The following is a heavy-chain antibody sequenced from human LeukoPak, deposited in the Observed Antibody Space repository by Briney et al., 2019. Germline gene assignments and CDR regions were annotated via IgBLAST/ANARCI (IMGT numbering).Heavy chain of an antibody. CDR3: ALSSGSYYFDY. Sequence: HPGGSLRLSCAASGFTFSSYAMSWVRQAPGKGLEWVSAISGSGGSTYYAGSVKGRFTISRDNSKNTLYLQMNSLRAEDTAVYYCALSSGSYYFDYWGQGTLVTVSS. V-gene: IGHV3-23*01. J-gene: IGHJ4*02. CDR1: GFTFSSYA. D-gene: IGHD1-26*01. CDR2: ISGSGGST.